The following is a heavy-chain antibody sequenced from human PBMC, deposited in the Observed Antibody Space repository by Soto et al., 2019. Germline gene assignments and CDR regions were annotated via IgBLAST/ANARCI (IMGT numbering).Heavy chain of an antibody. V-gene: IGHV5-51*01. Sequence: PGESLTISCKGSGYSFTSYWIGWVRQMPGKGLEWMGIIYPGDSDTRYSPSFQGQVTISADKSISTAYLQWSSLKASDTAMYYCARRKDDSSGYQPHAFDIWGQGTMVTVSS. J-gene: IGHJ3*02. CDR3: ARRKDDSSGYQPHAFDI. CDR1: GYSFTSYW. D-gene: IGHD3-22*01. CDR2: IYPGDSDT.